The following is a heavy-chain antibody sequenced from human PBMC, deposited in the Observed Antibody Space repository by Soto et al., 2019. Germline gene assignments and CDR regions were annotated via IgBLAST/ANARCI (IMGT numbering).Heavy chain of an antibody. CDR2: ISAYNGNT. CDR3: ARLLNYYYYYMDV. D-gene: IGHD2-15*01. J-gene: IGHJ6*03. Sequence: GVSVEVSCKASGYTFTSYGMSWARQATGQGLEWMGWISAYNGNTNYAQKLQGRVTMTTDTSTSTAYMELRSLRSDDTAVYYCARLLNYYYYYMDVWGKGTTVTVSS. V-gene: IGHV1-18*01. CDR1: GYTFTSYG.